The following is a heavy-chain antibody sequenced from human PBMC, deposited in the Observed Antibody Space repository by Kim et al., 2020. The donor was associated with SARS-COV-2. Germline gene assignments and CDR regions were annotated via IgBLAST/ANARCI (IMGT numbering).Heavy chain of an antibody. CDR3: ARDKVVRGVGGWFDP. Sequence: SETLSLTCTVSGGSISSGGYYWSWIRQHPGKGLEWIGYIYYSGSTYYNPSLKSRVTITVDTSKNQFSLKLSSVTAADTAVYYCARDKVVRGVGGWFDPCGQGTLITVSS. CDR2: IYYSGST. V-gene: IGHV4-31*03. J-gene: IGHJ5*02. CDR1: GGSISSGGYY. D-gene: IGHD3-10*01.